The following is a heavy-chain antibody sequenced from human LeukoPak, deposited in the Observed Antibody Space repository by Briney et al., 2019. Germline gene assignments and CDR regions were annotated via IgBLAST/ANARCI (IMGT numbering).Heavy chain of an antibody. Sequence: SETLSLTCTVYGGSFSGYYWSWIRQPPGKGLEWIGEINHSGSTNYNPSLKSRVTISVDTSKNQFSLKLSSVTAADTAVYYCAALYSYGSSWGQGTLVTVSS. D-gene: IGHD5-18*01. V-gene: IGHV4-34*01. J-gene: IGHJ5*02. CDR3: AALYSYGSS. CDR2: INHSGST. CDR1: GGSFSGYY.